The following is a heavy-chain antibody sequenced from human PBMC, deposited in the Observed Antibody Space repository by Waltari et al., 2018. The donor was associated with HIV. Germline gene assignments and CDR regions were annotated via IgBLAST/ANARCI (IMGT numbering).Heavy chain of an antibody. CDR1: GYTFTYRY. D-gene: IGHD3-10*01. CDR2: ITPFNGNN. V-gene: IGHV1-45*02. J-gene: IGHJ6*02. Sequence: QMQLVQSGAEVKKTGSSVKVSCKASGYTFTYRYLHWVRRAPGQALEWMGWITPFNGNNNYAQKXQXRVTITRDRSMSTAYMELSSLRFEDTAMXXCARSRDYGSGKDYDMDVWGQGTTVTVSS. CDR3: ARSRDYGSGKDYDMDV.